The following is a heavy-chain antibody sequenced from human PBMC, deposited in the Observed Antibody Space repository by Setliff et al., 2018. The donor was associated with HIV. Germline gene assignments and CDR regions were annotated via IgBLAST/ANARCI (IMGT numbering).Heavy chain of an antibody. CDR2: IKSKTDGGTT. Sequence: GSLRLSCAVSGFSFNNAWMSWVRQAAGKGLEWVGRIKSKTDGGTTDYAAPVKGRFTISRDDSKNMLYLQMNSLKTEDTAVYYCTRNNVAWYQPLGYFDLWGRGNLVTVSS. D-gene: IGHD2-2*01. V-gene: IGHV3-15*01. J-gene: IGHJ2*01. CDR3: TRNNVAWYQPLGYFDL. CDR1: GFSFNNAW.